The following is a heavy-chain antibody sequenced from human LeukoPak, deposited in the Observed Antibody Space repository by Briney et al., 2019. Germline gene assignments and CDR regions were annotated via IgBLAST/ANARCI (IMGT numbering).Heavy chain of an antibody. CDR1: GFTFNNQA. CDR2: ISGSGGST. CDR3: AKEKVSRLDY. D-gene: IGHD2-8*01. Sequence: GGSLRLSCAASGFTFNNQAMSWVRQAPGKGLEWVSGISGSGGSTYDADSVKGRFIISRDNSKNTLYLQMNSLRAEDTAVYYCAKEKVSRLDYWGQGTLVTVSS. V-gene: IGHV3-23*01. J-gene: IGHJ4*02.